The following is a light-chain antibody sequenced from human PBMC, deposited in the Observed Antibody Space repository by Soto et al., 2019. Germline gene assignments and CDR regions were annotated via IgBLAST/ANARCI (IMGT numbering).Light chain of an antibody. Sequence: DIPMTQSPSSLSASVGDRGTIPCQASQDISNYLNWYQQTPGKAPKLLIFGASNLHIGVPSRFSGSGSGTEFTLTISSLQPEDFATYYCQQSYSTPITFGQGTRLENK. J-gene: IGKJ5*01. CDR2: GAS. V-gene: IGKV1-39*01. CDR1: QDISNY. CDR3: QQSYSTPIT.